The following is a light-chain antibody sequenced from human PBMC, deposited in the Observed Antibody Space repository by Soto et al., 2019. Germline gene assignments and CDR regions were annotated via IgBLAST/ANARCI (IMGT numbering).Light chain of an antibody. Sequence: EIALTQSPGTLSLSPGERATLSCRASQSVSSSYLAWYQQEPGQAPRLLIYGASTRATGIPDRFSGSGSGTDFTLTISRLEPEDFAVYYCQHYDTSSWTFGQGTKVEVK. CDR2: GAS. CDR1: QSVSSSY. V-gene: IGKV3-20*01. CDR3: QHYDTSSWT. J-gene: IGKJ1*01.